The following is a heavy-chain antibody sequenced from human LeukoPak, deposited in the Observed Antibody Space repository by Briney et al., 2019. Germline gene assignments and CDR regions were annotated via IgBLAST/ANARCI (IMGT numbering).Heavy chain of an antibody. Sequence: GGSLRLSSAASGFSSSDYYMSWIRQTPEKGLEWGSYISGSETTIYYAHSVRGRFTISRDNAKNSLYLQMKSLRVEDTAGYYCARDKPKSSGWYGLDAFDVWGQGTLVTVSS. V-gene: IGHV3-11*04. CDR3: ARDKPKSSGWYGLDAFDV. D-gene: IGHD6-19*01. J-gene: IGHJ3*01. CDR2: ISGSETTI. CDR1: GFSSSDYY.